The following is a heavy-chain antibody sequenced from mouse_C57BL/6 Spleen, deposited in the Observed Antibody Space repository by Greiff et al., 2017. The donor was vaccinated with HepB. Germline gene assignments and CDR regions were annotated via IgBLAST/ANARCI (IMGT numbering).Heavy chain of an antibody. CDR3: ARDGPYGRSYVPYYYAMDY. Sequence: VQLQQSGAELARPGASVKLSCKASGYTFTSYGISWVKQRTGQGLEWIGEIYPRSGNTYYNEKFKGKATLTADKSSSTAYMELRSLTSEDSAVYFGARDGPYGRSYVPYYYAMDYWSQGTSVTVAS. J-gene: IGHJ4*01. CDR2: IYPRSGNT. V-gene: IGHV1-81*01. CDR1: GYTFTSYG. D-gene: IGHD1-1*01.